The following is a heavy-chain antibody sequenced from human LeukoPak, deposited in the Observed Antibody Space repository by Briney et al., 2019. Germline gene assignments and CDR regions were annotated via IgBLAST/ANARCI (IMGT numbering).Heavy chain of an antibody. J-gene: IGHJ6*02. CDR1: GYSFTSYW. D-gene: IGHD3-10*01. Sequence: GESLKISCKGSGYSFTSYWIGWVRQMPGKGLEWMGIIYPGDSDTRYSPSFQGQVTNSADKSISTAYLQWSSLKASDTAMYYCARGLLWFGETNYGMDVWGQGTTVTVSS. CDR2: IYPGDSDT. V-gene: IGHV5-51*01. CDR3: ARGLLWFGETNYGMDV.